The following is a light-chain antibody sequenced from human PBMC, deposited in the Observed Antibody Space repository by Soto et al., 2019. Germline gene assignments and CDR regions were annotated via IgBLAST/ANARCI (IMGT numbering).Light chain of an antibody. CDR3: QQYDNLPT. CDR2: DAS. J-gene: IGKJ4*01. Sequence: DIQMTQSPSSLSASVGDRVTITCQASQDISNYLNWYQQKPGKAPKLLIYDASNLETGVPSRFSGSGSGTDFTFTISSLQPEDFATYYCQQYDNLPTFGGGTKVEIK. CDR1: QDISNY. V-gene: IGKV1-33*01.